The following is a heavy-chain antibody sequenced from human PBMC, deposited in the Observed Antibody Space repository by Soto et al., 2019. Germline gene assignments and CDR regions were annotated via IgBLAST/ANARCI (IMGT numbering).Heavy chain of an antibody. Sequence: QVQLVQSGAEVKKPGSSVKVSCKASGGTFSSYAISWVRQAPGQGLEWMGGIIPIFGTADYAQKFQGRVTITADESPSTASMELSSLRAEDTAVYSCASLIAAAGPPHSPRYYYGMDVWGQGTTVTVSS. CDR2: IIPIFGTA. CDR1: GGTFSSYA. V-gene: IGHV1-69*12. J-gene: IGHJ6*02. D-gene: IGHD6-13*01. CDR3: ASLIAAAGPPHSPRYYYGMDV.